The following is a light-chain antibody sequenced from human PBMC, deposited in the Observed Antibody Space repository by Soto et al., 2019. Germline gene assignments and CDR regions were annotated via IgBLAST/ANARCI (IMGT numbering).Light chain of an antibody. CDR2: DND. CDR1: FSNIENNY. J-gene: IGLJ2*01. V-gene: IGLV1-51*01. CDR3: GTWDSSLSVV. Sequence: QSVLTQPPSVSAAPGQKVTISCSGSFSNIENNYVSWYQQLPGTAPKLLIYDNDKRPSGISDRFSGSKSGTSATLGITGLQTGDEADYYCGTWDSSLSVVFGGGTKLTVL.